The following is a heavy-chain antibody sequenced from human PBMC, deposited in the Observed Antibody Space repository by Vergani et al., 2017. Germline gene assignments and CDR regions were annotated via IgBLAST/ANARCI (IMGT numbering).Heavy chain of an antibody. Sequence: QVQLVESGGGVVQPGRSLRLSCAASGFTFNQYSMHWVRQAPGKGLEWVAVTWYDGNNKQYADSVKGRFTISRDNSKSTMYLQMNSLRDEDTGVYYCARGSCLGGSCYKPLFDYWGQGILVTVSS. D-gene: IGHD2-15*01. CDR2: TWYDGNNK. V-gene: IGHV3-33*01. CDR1: GFTFNQYS. CDR3: ARGSCLGGSCYKPLFDY. J-gene: IGHJ4*02.